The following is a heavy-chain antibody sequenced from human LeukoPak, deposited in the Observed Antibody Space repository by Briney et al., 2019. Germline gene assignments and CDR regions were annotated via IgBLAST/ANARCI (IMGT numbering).Heavy chain of an antibody. Sequence: PGRSLRLSCAASGFTFSSYAMHWVRQAPGKELEWVAVISYDGSNKYYADSVKGRFTISRDNSKNTLYLQMNSLRAEDTAVYYCARDQQYQLLATYYYYGMDVWGQGTTVTVSS. J-gene: IGHJ6*02. CDR2: ISYDGSNK. CDR3: ARDQQYQLLATYYYYGMDV. D-gene: IGHD2-2*01. V-gene: IGHV3-30-3*01. CDR1: GFTFSSYA.